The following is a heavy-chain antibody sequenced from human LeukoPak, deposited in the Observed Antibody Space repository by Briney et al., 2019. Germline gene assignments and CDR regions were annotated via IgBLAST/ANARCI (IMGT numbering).Heavy chain of an antibody. CDR1: GGFINNFY. Sequence: PSETLSLTCTVSGGFINNFYWSWIRQPPGKGLEWIAYIYYSGSTNYNPSLQSRVTISVDTSKNQFSLKLNSVTAADTAVYYCARLGRTNWHFDYWGQGTLVTVSS. J-gene: IGHJ4*02. CDR3: ARLGRTNWHFDY. V-gene: IGHV4-59*01. CDR2: IYYSGST. D-gene: IGHD7-27*01.